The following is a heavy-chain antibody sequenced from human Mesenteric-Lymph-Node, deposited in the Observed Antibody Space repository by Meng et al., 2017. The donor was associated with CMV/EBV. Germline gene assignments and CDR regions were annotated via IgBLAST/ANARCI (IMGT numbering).Heavy chain of an antibody. V-gene: IGHV1-2*02. CDR2: INPSNGGT. J-gene: IGHJ4*02. CDR1: GYTFTGYY. CDR3: ARSAPGSYGFDY. Sequence: ASVKVSCKASGYTFTGYYMHWVRQAPGQGLEWMGWINPSNGGTNSAQRFQGRVTMTRDTSISTAYMELSRLRSDDTAVYYCARSAPGSYGFDYWGQGTLVTVSS. D-gene: IGHD3-10*01.